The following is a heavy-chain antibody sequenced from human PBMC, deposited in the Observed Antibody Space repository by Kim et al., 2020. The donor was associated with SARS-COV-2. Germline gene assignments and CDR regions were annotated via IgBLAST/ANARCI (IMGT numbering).Heavy chain of an antibody. CDR3: LGGGRVMDGGSGIVDAFDI. Sequence: SETLSLTCTVSGGSISSSSYYWGWIRQPPGKGLEWIGSIYYSGSTYYNPSLKSRVTISVDTSKNQFSLKLSSVTAADTAVYYCLGGGRVMDGGSGIVDAFDIWGQGTMVTVSS. V-gene: IGHV4-39*01. CDR2: IYYSGST. CDR1: GGSISSSSYY. D-gene: IGHD3-10*01. J-gene: IGHJ3*02.